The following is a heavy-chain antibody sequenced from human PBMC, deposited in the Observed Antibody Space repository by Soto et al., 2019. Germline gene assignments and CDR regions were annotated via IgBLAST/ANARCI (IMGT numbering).Heavy chain of an antibody. CDR3: ARHGSRDVVRFDY. CDR1: GDSIGGYY. D-gene: IGHD2-15*01. Sequence: HVQLRESGPGLVQPSETLSLTCTVSGDSIGGYYWNWIRQTAGEGLEWIGFIYYTGYTYYNPSLQSRVTLSLDTSKNRFSLNLTSVTAADTAMYYCARHGSRDVVRFDYWGQGILVSVSS. CDR2: IYYTGYT. V-gene: IGHV4-59*08. J-gene: IGHJ4*02.